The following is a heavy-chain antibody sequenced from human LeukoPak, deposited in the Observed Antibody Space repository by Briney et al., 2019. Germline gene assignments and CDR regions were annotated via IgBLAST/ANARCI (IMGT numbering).Heavy chain of an antibody. CDR1: GFTFGDYA. J-gene: IGHJ4*02. CDR2: IRSKAYGGTT. CDR3: TRVFRGELPRPLFDY. D-gene: IGHD1-26*01. V-gene: IGHV3-49*03. Sequence: QPGRSLRLSCTAPGFTFGDYAMSWFRQAPGKGLEWVGFIRSKAYGGTTEYAASVKGRFTISRDDSKSIAYLQMNSLKTEDTAVYYCTRVFRGELPRPLFDYWGQGTLVTVSS.